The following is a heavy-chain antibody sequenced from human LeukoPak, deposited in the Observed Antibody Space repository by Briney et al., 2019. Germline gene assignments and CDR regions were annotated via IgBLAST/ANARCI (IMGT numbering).Heavy chain of an antibody. CDR2: TSSSDAGT. V-gene: IGHV3-23*01. CDR1: GFTLSTYA. J-gene: IGHJ5*02. Sequence: PGGSLRLSCAASGFTLSTYAMSWVRQTPGKGLEWVAATSSSDAGTYHADSVRGRFTISRDNSKNTLYLQMNSLRAEDTAVYYCAKWGTMVRGVSNWFDPWGQGTLVTVSS. D-gene: IGHD3-10*01. CDR3: AKWGTMVRGVSNWFDP.